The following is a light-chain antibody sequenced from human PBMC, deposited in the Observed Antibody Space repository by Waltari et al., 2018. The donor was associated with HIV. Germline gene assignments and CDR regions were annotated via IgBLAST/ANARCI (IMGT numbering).Light chain of an antibody. Sequence: QSVLTQPPSVSAAPGQKVTIPCSGSSSNIRNDYASWYQHVPGAAPRLLIYDNDKRPSGIPDRFSGSKSGTSATLGISGLQTGDGADYYCGTWDPRMGATVFGGGTKVTVL. CDR1: SSNIRNDY. J-gene: IGLJ3*02. CDR3: GTWDPRMGATV. V-gene: IGLV1-51*01. CDR2: DND.